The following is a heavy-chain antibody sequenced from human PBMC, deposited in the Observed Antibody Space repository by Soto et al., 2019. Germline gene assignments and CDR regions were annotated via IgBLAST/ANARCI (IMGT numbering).Heavy chain of an antibody. CDR2: IYYSGST. D-gene: IGHD2-2*01. V-gene: IGHV4-59*01. CDR1: GGSISSYY. Sequence: PSETLSLTCTVSGGSISSYYWSWIRQPPGKGLEWIGYIYYSGSTNYNPSLKSRVTISVDTSKNQFSLKLSSVTAADTAVYYCARERLGYCSSTSCPDAFDIWGQGTMVTVSS. CDR3: ARERLGYCSSTSCPDAFDI. J-gene: IGHJ3*02.